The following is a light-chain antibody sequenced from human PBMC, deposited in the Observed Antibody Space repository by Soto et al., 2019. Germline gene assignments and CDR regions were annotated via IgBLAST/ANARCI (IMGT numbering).Light chain of an antibody. Sequence: DIQMTQSPSTLTSSVGDRVPITCRASQRISSWLAWYQQKPGTAPKLLISKAPGLQSGVPSRFSGLGSGTEFSLIISNLQPNDSATYYCQQYNSYPYTFGQGTNLEIK. CDR2: KAP. CDR3: QQYNSYPYT. V-gene: IGKV1-5*03. CDR1: QRISSW. J-gene: IGKJ2*01.